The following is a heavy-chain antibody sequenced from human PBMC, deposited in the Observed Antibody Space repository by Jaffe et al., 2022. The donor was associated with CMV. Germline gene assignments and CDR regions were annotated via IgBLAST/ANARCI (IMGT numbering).Heavy chain of an antibody. CDR1: GFSFSSYT. D-gene: IGHD5-12*01. CDR2: IYGGSSGTT. V-gene: IGHV3-23*01. Sequence: EVLLLESGGGLVQSGGSLRLSCAASGFSFSSYTLNWVRQAPGKGLEWVSCIYGGSSGTTYYAESVRGRFTISRDNSKNTLYLQMDSLRVEDTAIYYCAKDMKVDGVYDFDYWGQGTLVSVSS. CDR3: AKDMKVDGVYDFDY. J-gene: IGHJ4*02.